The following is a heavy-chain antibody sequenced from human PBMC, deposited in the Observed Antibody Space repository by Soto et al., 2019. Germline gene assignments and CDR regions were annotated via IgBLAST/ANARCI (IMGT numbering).Heavy chain of an antibody. D-gene: IGHD1-7*01. CDR2: IIPIFGTA. CDR3: ARDEGLELRDYYYYGMDV. V-gene: IGHV1-69*13. J-gene: IGHJ6*02. CDR1: GGTFSSYA. Sequence: SVKVSCKASGGTFSSYAISWVRQAPGQGLEWMGGIIPIFGTANYAQKFQGRVTITADESTSTAYMELSSLRSEDTAVYYCARDEGLELRDYYYYGMDVWGQGTTVTVSS.